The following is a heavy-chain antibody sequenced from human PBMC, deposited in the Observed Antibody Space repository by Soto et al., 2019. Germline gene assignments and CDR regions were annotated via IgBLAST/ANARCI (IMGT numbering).Heavy chain of an antibody. J-gene: IGHJ5*02. V-gene: IGHV4-4*02. Sequence: QVQLQESGPGLVKPSGTLSLTCAVSGGSINSTNWWRWVRQPPGKGLEWIGEIYHSGSTNYNPSLKSRVTISVDKSKNQCSLKLSSVTAADTAVYYCARVWTTVTNWFDPWGQGTLVTVSS. D-gene: IGHD4-17*01. CDR1: GGSINSTNW. CDR3: ARVWTTVTNWFDP. CDR2: IYHSGST.